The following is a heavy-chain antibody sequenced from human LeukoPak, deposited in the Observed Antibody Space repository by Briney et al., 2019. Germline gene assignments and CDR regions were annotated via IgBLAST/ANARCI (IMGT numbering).Heavy chain of an antibody. D-gene: IGHD6-19*01. V-gene: IGHV3-23*01. CDR2: ISGSGYST. Sequence: PGGSLRLSCAASGFTFSNFGMSWVRQAPGKGLEWVSGISGSGYSTYYADSVKGRYTISRDNSKNMLYLQVNSLRAEDTAVYYCAKGRGSSGWYFDYWGQGTLVTVSS. CDR3: AKGRGSSGWYFDY. CDR1: GFTFSNFG. J-gene: IGHJ4*02.